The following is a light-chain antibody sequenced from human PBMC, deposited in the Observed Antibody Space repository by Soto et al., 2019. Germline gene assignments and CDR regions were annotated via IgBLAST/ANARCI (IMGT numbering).Light chain of an antibody. V-gene: IGKV1-12*01. CDR2: GAS. CDR1: QGLSSW. J-gene: IGKJ1*01. CDR3: QQAYTFPWT. Sequence: DIQMTQSPSSVSASVGDRVTITCRASQGLSSWLAWYQQKPGKAPKLLIYGASNLQSGVPSRFSGSGSETDFTLTISSLQSEDFATYYCQQAYTFPWTFGQGTRVEI.